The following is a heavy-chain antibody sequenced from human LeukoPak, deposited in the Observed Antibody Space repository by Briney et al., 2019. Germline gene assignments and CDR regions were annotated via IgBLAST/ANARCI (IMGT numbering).Heavy chain of an antibody. CDR3: ARSYGCSGGSCYSTPEIGSAFDI. D-gene: IGHD2-15*01. V-gene: IGHV1-46*01. Sequence: ASVKVSCKASGYTLTSYYMHWVRQAPGQGLEWMGIINPSGGSTSYAQKFQGRVTMTRDTSTRTVYMELSSLRSEDTAVYYCARSYGCSGGSCYSTPEIGSAFDIWGQGTMVTVSS. CDR2: INPSGGST. J-gene: IGHJ3*02. CDR1: GYTLTSYY.